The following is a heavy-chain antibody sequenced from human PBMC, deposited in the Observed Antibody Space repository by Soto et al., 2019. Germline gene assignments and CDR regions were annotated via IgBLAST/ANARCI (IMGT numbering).Heavy chain of an antibody. J-gene: IGHJ6*02. CDR3: AKSLAGVWELPGPDNYYYYGMDV. CDR1: GFTFSSYG. D-gene: IGHD1-26*01. CDR2: ISYDGSNK. V-gene: IGHV3-30*18. Sequence: GGSLRLSCAASGFTFSSYGMHWVRQAPGKGLEWVAVISYDGSNKYYADSVKGRFTISRDNSKNTLYLQMNSLRAEDTAVYYCAKSLAGVWELPGPDNYYYYGMDVWGQGTTVTVSS.